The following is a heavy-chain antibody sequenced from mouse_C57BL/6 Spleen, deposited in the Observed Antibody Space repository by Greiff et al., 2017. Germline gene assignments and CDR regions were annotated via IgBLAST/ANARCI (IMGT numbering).Heavy chain of an antibody. CDR2: INPNNGGT. CDR1: GYTFTDYY. D-gene: IGHD1-1*01. Sequence: VQLQQSGPELVKPGASVKISCKASGYTFTDYYMNWVKQSHGKSLEWIGDINPNNGGTSYNQKFKGKATLTVDKSSSTAYMELRSLTSEDSAVYYCASFPDYYGSSPYAMDYWGQGTSVTVSS. CDR3: ASFPDYYGSSPYAMDY. V-gene: IGHV1-26*01. J-gene: IGHJ4*01.